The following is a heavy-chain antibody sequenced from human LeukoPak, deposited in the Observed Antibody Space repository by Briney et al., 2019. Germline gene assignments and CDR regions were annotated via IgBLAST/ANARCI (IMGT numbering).Heavy chain of an antibody. CDR3: ERGGYQLPIRTYNWFDP. V-gene: IGHV4-34*01. Sequence: SETLSLTCAVYGGSFSGYYWSWIRQPPGKGLEWIGEINHSGSTNYNPSLKTRVTIAVDTSNNQFSLTLSSVTAADTAVYYCERGGYQLPIRTYNWFDPWGQGTLVTVSS. CDR1: GGSFSGYY. D-gene: IGHD2-2*01. J-gene: IGHJ5*02. CDR2: INHSGST.